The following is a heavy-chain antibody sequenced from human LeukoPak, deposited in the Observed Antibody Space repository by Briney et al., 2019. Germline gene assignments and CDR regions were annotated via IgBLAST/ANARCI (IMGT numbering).Heavy chain of an antibody. CDR2: ISGSGGST. D-gene: IGHD6-13*01. CDR3: AKWYSSSWYYYDYYGMDV. J-gene: IGHJ6*02. V-gene: IGHV3-23*01. Sequence: GGSLRLSCAASGFTFSSYAMSWVRQAPGKGLESFSAISGSGGSTYYADSGKGRFTISRDNSKNTLYLQMNSLRAEDTAVYYCAKWYSSSWYYYDYYGMDVWGQGTTVTVSS. CDR1: GFTFSSYA.